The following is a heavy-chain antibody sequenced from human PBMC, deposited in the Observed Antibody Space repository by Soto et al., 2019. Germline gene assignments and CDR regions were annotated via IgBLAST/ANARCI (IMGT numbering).Heavy chain of an antibody. CDR1: GGTFSSYA. V-gene: IGHV1-69*06. J-gene: IGHJ3*02. CDR3: ARVVGATTAVAFDI. D-gene: IGHD1-26*01. Sequence: QVQLVQSGAEVKKPGSSVKVSCKASGGTFSSYAISWVRQAPGQGLEWMGGIIPIFGTANYAQKFQGRVTITADKSTTTAYMELSSLRSEDTAVYYCARVVGATTAVAFDIWGQGTMVTVSS. CDR2: IIPIFGTA.